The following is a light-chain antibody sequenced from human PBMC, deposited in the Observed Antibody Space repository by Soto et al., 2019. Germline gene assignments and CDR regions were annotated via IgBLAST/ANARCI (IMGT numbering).Light chain of an antibody. CDR3: ATWDDRLRGLV. V-gene: IGLV1-44*01. J-gene: IGLJ2*01. CDR1: SSNIGSDT. CDR2: GNN. Sequence: QSVVTQPPSASGTPGQRVTISCSGSSSNIGSDTVNWYQQVPGTAPKLLIYGNNQRPSGVPDRFSGSKSGTSASLAIRGLQSEDEADYFCATWDDRLRGLVFGGGTQLTVL.